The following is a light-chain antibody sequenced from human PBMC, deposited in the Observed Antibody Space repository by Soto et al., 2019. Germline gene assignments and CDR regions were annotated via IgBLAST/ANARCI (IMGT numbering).Light chain of an antibody. CDR3: QQSYRTLPIT. CDR1: QSISGY. Sequence: DIQMTQSPSSLSASVGDRVTITCRTSQSISGYLNWYRHKPGKAPTLLIYAASTLQSGVQSRLSGSGSGTEFTLTISNLQPEDFATYYCQQSYRTLPITVGQGTRLEIK. J-gene: IGKJ5*01. CDR2: AAS. V-gene: IGKV1-39*01.